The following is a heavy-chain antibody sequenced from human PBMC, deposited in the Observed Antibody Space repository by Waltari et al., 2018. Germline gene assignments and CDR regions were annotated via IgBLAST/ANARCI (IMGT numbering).Heavy chain of an antibody. CDR1: GGTLSSYT. CDR3: ARSGEMKGTVDY. J-gene: IGHJ4*02. V-gene: IGHV1-69*02. D-gene: IGHD1-1*01. CDR2: SSPCLGIS. Sequence: QVQLVQSGAEVKKPGSSVKVSCKASGGTLSSYTVTWVRQAPGQGLEWMGSSSPCLGISKYAQSLQARLTITVDQTTNTGYMELKSLRPEDTGVYYCARSGEMKGTVDYWGQGTLVTVSS.